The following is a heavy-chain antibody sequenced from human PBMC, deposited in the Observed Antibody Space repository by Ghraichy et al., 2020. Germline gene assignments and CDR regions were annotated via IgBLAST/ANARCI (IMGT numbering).Heavy chain of an antibody. CDR1: GASISSTAYY. CDR2: VYYSGSA. D-gene: IGHD3-10*01. Sequence: SETLSLTCTVSGASISSTAYYWAWIRQPPGKGLEYIGSVYYSGSAYSNPSLKSRVTISIDTSKNQFSLRLSSVTAADTAIYYCASQPLWFGEFDPWGQGTLVTVS. J-gene: IGHJ5*02. V-gene: IGHV4-39*01. CDR3: ASQPLWFGEFDP.